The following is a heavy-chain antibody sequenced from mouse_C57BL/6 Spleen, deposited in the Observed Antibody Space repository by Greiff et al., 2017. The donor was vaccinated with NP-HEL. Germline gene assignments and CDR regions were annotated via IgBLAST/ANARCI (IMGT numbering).Heavy chain of an antibody. CDR2: ISSGGDYI. Sequence: EVQRVESGEGLVKPGGSLKLSCAASGFTFSSYAMSWVRQTPEKRLEWVAYISSGGDYIYYADTVKGRFTISRDNARNTLYLQMSSLKSEDTAMYYCTRSDYYGSSPVWFAYWGQGTLVTVSA. V-gene: IGHV5-9-1*02. CDR3: TRSDYYGSSPVWFAY. D-gene: IGHD1-1*01. J-gene: IGHJ3*01. CDR1: GFTFSSYA.